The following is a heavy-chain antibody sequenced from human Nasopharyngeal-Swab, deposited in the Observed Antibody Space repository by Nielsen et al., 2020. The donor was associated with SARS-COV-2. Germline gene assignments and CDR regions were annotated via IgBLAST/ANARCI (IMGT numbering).Heavy chain of an antibody. D-gene: IGHD3-3*01. V-gene: IGHV3-48*02. CDR3: AREYYDFWSGYIDYYYGMDV. CDR2: ISSSSSTI. Sequence: GESLKISCAASGFTFSSYSMNWVRQAPGKGLEWVSCISSSSSTIYYADSVKGRFTISRDNAKNSLYLQMNSLRDEDTAVYYCAREYYDFWSGYIDYYYGMDVWGQGTTVTVSS. CDR1: GFTFSSYS. J-gene: IGHJ6*02.